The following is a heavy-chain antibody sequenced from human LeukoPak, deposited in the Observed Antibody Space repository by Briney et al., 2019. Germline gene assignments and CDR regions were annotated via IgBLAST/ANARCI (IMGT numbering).Heavy chain of an antibody. V-gene: IGHV3-23*01. Sequence: GGSLRLSCAASGFTFSNNAMTWVRQAPGEGLEWVAAISGSGGSTYYADSVKGRFTISRDNSKNTLYLQVNSLSAEDTAIYYCAQLRDYFGAGSFSYWGQGTLVTVSS. CDR2: ISGSGGST. CDR1: GFTFSNNA. CDR3: AQLRDYFGAGSFSY. D-gene: IGHD3-10*01. J-gene: IGHJ4*02.